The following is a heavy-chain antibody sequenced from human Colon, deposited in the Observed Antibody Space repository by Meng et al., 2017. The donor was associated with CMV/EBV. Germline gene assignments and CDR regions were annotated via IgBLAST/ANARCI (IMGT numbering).Heavy chain of an antibody. D-gene: IGHD1-26*01. V-gene: IGHV4-59*01. CDR1: GGSISSYY. CDR3: ARVPLGELLSYYGMDV. J-gene: IGHJ6*02. CDR2: IYYSGST. Sequence: SETLFLTCTVSGGSISSYYWSWIRQPPGKGLEWIGYIYYSGSTNYNPSLKSRVTISVDTSKNQFSLKLSSVTAADTAVYYCARVPLGELLSYYGMDVWGQGTTVTVSS.